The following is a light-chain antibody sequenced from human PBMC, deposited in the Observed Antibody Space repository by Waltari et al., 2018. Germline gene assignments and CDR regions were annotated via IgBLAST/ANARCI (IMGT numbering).Light chain of an antibody. CDR1: RPNLGGNF. J-gene: IGLJ3*02. V-gene: IGLV1-51*01. CDR3: GTWDNSLSAAV. Sequence: QSVLTQPPSVSAAPGQKVTISCSGSRPNLGGNFICLYQQFPGTAPRLLIYDTNKRPSGIPDRFSGSKSGTSGALAITGLQPGDEADYYCGTWDNSLSAAVFGGGTRLTVL. CDR2: DTN.